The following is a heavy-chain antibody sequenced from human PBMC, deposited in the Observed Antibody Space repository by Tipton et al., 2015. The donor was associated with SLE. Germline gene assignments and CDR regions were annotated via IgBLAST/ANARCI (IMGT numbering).Heavy chain of an antibody. CDR1: GGSFSGYY. Sequence: TLSLTCAVYGGSFSGYYWSWIRQPPGKGLEWIGEINHSGGTNYNPSLKSRVTISVDTSKNQFSLKLSSVTAADTAVYYCARAPGVDRDYYYYYYMDVWGKGTTVAVSS. D-gene: IGHD2-2*01. V-gene: IGHV4-34*01. J-gene: IGHJ6*03. CDR2: INHSGGT. CDR3: ARAPGVDRDYYYYYYMDV.